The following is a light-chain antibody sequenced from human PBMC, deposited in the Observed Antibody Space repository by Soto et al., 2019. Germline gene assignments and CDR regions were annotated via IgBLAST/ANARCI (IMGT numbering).Light chain of an antibody. J-gene: IGKJ4*01. CDR2: GAS. V-gene: IGKV3-20*01. CDR1: QSVRSNS. Sequence: EIVLTQSTRTLSLSPGESATLSCTASQSVRSNSLAWYQQKPGQAPRLLMFGASGRATGTPPRFSGRGSGTDFTLTISRLEPEDFAVYYCQQYGTSPLTFGGGTKVDI. CDR3: QQYGTSPLT.